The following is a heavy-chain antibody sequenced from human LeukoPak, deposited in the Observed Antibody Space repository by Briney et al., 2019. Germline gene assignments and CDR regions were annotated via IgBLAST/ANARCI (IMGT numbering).Heavy chain of an antibody. V-gene: IGHV3-48*03. CDR2: ISSSGSTI. CDR3: ARARPGYYDFWSGYQKYYYYGMDV. D-gene: IGHD3-3*01. J-gene: IGHJ6*02. Sequence: GGSLRLSCAASGFTFSSYEMNWVRQAPGQGLEWVSYISSSGSTIYYADSVKGRFTISRDNAKNSLYLQMNSLRAEDTAVYYCARARPGYYDFWSGYQKYYYYGMDVWGQGTTVTVSS. CDR1: GFTFSSYE.